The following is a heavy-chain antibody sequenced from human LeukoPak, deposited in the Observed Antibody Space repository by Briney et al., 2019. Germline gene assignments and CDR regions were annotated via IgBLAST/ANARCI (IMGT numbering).Heavy chain of an antibody. D-gene: IGHD4-23*01. Sequence: GGSLRLSCAASGFTLSGHAMHWVRQAPGEGLEWVAGISYDGANKYYADSVKGRFTISRDNSKDTLYLQMNSLRAEDTAVYYCAKDTIDYGGSSSGYWGQGTLVTVSS. CDR2: ISYDGANK. CDR1: GFTLSGHA. CDR3: AKDTIDYGGSSSGY. V-gene: IGHV3-30-3*01. J-gene: IGHJ4*02.